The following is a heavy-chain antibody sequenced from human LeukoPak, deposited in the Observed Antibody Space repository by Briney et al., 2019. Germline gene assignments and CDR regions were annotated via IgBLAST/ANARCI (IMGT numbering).Heavy chain of an antibody. CDR1: GYSISSGYY. Sequence: SETLSLTCAVSGYSISSGYYWGWIRQPPGKGLEWIGSIYHSGSTYYNPSLKSRGTISVDTSKNLSSLKLSSVTAADTAVYYCARPTYSGSYSGAFDIWGQGTMVTVSS. D-gene: IGHD1-26*01. J-gene: IGHJ3*02. CDR3: ARPTYSGSYSGAFDI. CDR2: IYHSGST. V-gene: IGHV4-38-2*01.